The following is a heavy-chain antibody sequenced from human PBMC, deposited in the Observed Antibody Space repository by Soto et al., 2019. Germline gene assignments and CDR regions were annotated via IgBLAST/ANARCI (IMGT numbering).Heavy chain of an antibody. J-gene: IGHJ4*02. CDR2: IYPYDSET. CDR1: GYSFTHYW. V-gene: IGHV5-51*01. Sequence: GQSLKISCKGSGYSFTHYWIGWVRQMPGKGLEWMGLIYPYDSETRYSPSFQGQVTMSVDKSISTAYLQWSSLKASDTAMYYCVRRPDGGYYFDYWGQGTLVTVSS. D-gene: IGHD3-22*01. CDR3: VRRPDGGYYFDY.